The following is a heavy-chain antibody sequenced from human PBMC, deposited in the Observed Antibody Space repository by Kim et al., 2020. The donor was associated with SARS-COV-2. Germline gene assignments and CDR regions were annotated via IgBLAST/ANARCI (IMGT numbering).Heavy chain of an antibody. V-gene: IGHV3-23*01. CDR1: GFTFSNYA. J-gene: IGHJ3*02. Sequence: GGSLRLSCATSGFTFSNYAMSWVRQTPGKGLEWLAAITSSGDSTFHADSVKGRFTISRDNSENTLYLQMNGLKTEDTALYYCAKRILASTGSGAFDIWGHGTMVTVSS. CDR2: ITSSGDST. CDR3: AKRILASTGSGAFDI. D-gene: IGHD6-13*01.